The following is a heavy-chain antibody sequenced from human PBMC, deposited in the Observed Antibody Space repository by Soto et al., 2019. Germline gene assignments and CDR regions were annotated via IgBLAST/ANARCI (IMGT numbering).Heavy chain of an antibody. CDR3: VRRVSGNDDY. CDR1: GFTFNNYD. CDR2: ISSNGGTT. Sequence: EVQLAESGGNMVQPGGSLRLSCVASGFTFNNYDMHWVRQAPGKGLEYVSSISSNGGTTYYGNSVKGRFTISRDNSKNTLYLQMGSLRPEDMAVYYCVRRVSGNDDYWGQGTLVTVSS. D-gene: IGHD1-1*01. J-gene: IGHJ4*02. V-gene: IGHV3-64*01.